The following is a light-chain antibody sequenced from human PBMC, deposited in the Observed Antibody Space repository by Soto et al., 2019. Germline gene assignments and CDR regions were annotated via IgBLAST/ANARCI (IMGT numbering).Light chain of an antibody. J-gene: IGLJ1*01. CDR2: DVS. CDR3: CSYEGIYTSYV. CDR1: SSNVGGYNY. V-gene: IGLV2-11*01. Sequence: QSVLTQPRSVSGSPGQSVTISCTGTSSNVGGYNYVSWYQQHPGKVPKLLIYDVSKRPSGVPDRFSGSKSGNTASLTISGLQAEDEADYYSCSYEGIYTSYVFGTGTKLTVL.